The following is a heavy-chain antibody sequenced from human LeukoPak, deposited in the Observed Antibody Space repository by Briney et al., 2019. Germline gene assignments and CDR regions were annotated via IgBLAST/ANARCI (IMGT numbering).Heavy chain of an antibody. Sequence: GGSLRLSCAASGFTFSSYAMSWVRQAPGKGLEWVSSISGSGGSTYYADSVKGRFTISRDNSKNTLYLQMNSLRAEDTAAYYCAKGTYYYDSSGYSVGYWGQGTLATVSS. CDR1: GFTFSSYA. V-gene: IGHV3-23*01. D-gene: IGHD3-22*01. CDR3: AKGTYYYDSSGYSVGY. J-gene: IGHJ4*02. CDR2: ISGSGGST.